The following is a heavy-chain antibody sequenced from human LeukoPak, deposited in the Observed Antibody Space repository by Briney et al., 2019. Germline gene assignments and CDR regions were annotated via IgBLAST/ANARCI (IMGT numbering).Heavy chain of an antibody. V-gene: IGHV1-2*02. CDR3: ARDPSYNYYTAV. J-gene: IGHJ6*03. Sequence: ASVTVSFMPTGYIFTTYYLHWVRQAPGQGLDWMGWINPKNGGTNYAQKFQGRFTMTRDTSINTAYMELSGLTSDDTAVYYCARDPSYNYYTAVWGIGRTVTVSS. CDR2: INPKNGGT. CDR1: GYIFTTYY.